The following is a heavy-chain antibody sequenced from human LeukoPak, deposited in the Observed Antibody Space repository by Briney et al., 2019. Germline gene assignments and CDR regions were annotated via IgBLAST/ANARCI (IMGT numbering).Heavy chain of an antibody. CDR2: ISSKAYGGTT. D-gene: IGHD4-11*01. J-gene: IGHJ4*02. CDR1: GFIFGDYA. Sequence: GGSLRLSCTVSGFIFGDYAVSWFRQAPGKGLEWVGFISSKAYGGTTECCGSVKGRFTISRDDSKSMAYLQMNSLKTEDTAVYYCTRDSTTVTPNPDYWGQRTLVSVSS. CDR3: TRDSTTVTPNPDY. V-gene: IGHV3-49*03.